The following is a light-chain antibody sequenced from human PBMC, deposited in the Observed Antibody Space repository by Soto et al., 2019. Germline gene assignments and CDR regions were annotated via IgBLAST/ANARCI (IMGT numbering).Light chain of an antibody. CDR2: GNS. J-gene: IGLJ2*01. Sequence: QSVLTQPPSVSGAPGQRVTISCSGTSSNIGAGYDVHWYQQLPGTAPKLLIYGNSNRPSGVPDRFSGSKSGTSASLAITGLQAEDEADYYCKSYDSSLSSYVVFGGGTKLTVL. V-gene: IGLV1-40*01. CDR3: KSYDSSLSSYVV. CDR1: SSNIGAGYD.